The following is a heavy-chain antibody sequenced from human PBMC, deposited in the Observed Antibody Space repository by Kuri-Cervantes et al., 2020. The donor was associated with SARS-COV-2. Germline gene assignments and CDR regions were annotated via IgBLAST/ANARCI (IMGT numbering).Heavy chain of an antibody. CDR1: GFTFGDYA. V-gene: IGHV3-21*01. D-gene: IGHD6-13*01. J-gene: IGHJ3*02. CDR2: ISSSSSYI. CDR3: AREDSSSWEGDAFDI. Sequence: GGSLRLSCTASGFTFGDYAMSWFRQAPGKGLEWVSSISSSSSYIYYADSVKGRFTISRDNAKNSLYLQMNSLRAEDTAVYYCAREDSSSWEGDAFDIWGQGTMVTVSS.